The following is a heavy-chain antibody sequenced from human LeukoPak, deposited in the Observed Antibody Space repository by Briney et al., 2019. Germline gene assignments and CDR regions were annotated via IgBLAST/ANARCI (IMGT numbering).Heavy chain of an antibody. CDR3: AGDVNSGSYMIDP. V-gene: IGHV3-21*01. Sequence: PGGSLRLSCAASGFTFSSYAMSWVRQAPGKGLEWVSSISSSSSYIYYADSVKGRFTISRDNAKNSLYLQMNSLRAEDTAVYYCAGDVNSGSYMIDPWGQGTLVTVSS. CDR1: GFTFSSYA. D-gene: IGHD1-26*01. J-gene: IGHJ5*02. CDR2: ISSSSSYI.